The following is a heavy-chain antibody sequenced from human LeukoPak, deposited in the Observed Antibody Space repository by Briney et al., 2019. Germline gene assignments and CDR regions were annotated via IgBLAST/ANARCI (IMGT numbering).Heavy chain of an antibody. CDR3: TGLDY. CDR1: GFTFTTYW. V-gene: IGHV3-74*01. Sequence: SGGSLRLSCAASGFTFTTYWMHWVRIPPGKGPEWVSIIYTNGTTTYADSVRGRFTISRDNAKNSLYLQMNSLRVEDTAVYYCTGLDYWGPGTPVTVSS. J-gene: IGHJ4*02. CDR2: IYTNGTT.